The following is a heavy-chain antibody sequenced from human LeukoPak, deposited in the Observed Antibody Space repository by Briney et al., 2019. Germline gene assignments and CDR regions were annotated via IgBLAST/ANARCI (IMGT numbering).Heavy chain of an antibody. J-gene: IGHJ4*02. CDR3: ARVGYCTNGVCYKGFDY. Sequence: PGGSRRLSCAASGFTVSSDGMHWVRQAPGKGLVWVSRINSDGSSTSYADSVKGRFTISRDNAKNTLYLQMNSLRAEDTAVYYCARVGYCTNGVCYKGFDYWGQGTLVTVFS. V-gene: IGHV3-74*01. CDR2: INSDGSST. CDR1: GFTVSSDG. D-gene: IGHD2-8*01.